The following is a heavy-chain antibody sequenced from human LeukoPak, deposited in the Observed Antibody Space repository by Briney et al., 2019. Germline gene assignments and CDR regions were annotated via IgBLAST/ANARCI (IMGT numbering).Heavy chain of an antibody. J-gene: IGHJ4*02. CDR1: GGTFSSYA. CDR3: ARDLRRYSYGYGY. V-gene: IGHV1-69*05. Sequence: SVKVSCKASGGTFSSYAISWVRQAPGQGLEWMGGIIPIFGIANYAQKFQGRVTITTDESTSTAYMELSSLRSEDTAVYYCARDLRRYSYGYGYWGQGTLVTVSS. D-gene: IGHD5-18*01. CDR2: IIPIFGIA.